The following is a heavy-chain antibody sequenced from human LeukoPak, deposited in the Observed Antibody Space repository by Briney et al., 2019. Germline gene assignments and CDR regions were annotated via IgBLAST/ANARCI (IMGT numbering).Heavy chain of an antibody. CDR1: GYTFTSYG. J-gene: IGHJ4*02. Sequence: ASVKVSCKASGYTFTSYGISWVRQAPGQGLEWMGWMNPNSGNTGYAQKFQGRVTMARNTSISTAYMELSSLRSEDTAVYYCARDNPAMVYWGQGTLVTVSS. CDR3: ARDNPAMVY. D-gene: IGHD5-18*01. V-gene: IGHV1-8*02. CDR2: MNPNSGNT.